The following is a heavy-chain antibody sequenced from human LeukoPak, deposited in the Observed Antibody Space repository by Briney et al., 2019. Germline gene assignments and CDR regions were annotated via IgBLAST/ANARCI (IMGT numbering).Heavy chain of an antibody. CDR1: GFTFSSYS. V-gene: IGHV3-21*01. Sequence: GGSLRLSCAASGFTFSSYSMNWVRQAPGKGLEWVSSISSSSSYIYYADSVKGRFTISRDNSKNTLYLQMNSLRAEDTAVYYCAREGGGVGAIDYWGQGTLVTVSS. CDR2: ISSSSSYI. J-gene: IGHJ4*02. D-gene: IGHD1-26*01. CDR3: AREGGGVGAIDY.